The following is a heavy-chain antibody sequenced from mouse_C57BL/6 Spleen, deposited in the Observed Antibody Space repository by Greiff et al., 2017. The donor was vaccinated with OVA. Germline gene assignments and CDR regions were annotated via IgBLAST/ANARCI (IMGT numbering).Heavy chain of an antibody. Sequence: EVKLMESGGGLVKPGGSLKLSCAASGFTFSDYGMHWVRQAPEKGLEWVAYISSGSSTIYYADTVKGRFTISRDNAKNTLFLQMTSLRSEDTAMYYCERGDYDGAFDYWGQGTTLTVSS. J-gene: IGHJ2*01. CDR1: GFTFSDYG. CDR3: ERGDYDGAFDY. D-gene: IGHD2-4*01. CDR2: ISSGSSTI. V-gene: IGHV5-17*01.